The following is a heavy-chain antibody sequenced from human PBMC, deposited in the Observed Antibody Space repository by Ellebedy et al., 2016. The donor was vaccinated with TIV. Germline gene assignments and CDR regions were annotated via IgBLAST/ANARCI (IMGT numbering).Heavy chain of an antibody. CDR1: GFPFRNYA. Sequence: GESLKISCEASGFPFRNYAMHWVRQSPRKGLEWVAIVSFDIDKKFYTNSVKGRFTISRDNSKNTLYLDMNSLGVDETAVYYCARDLTQYASGAGLSDSWGQGTLVTVSS. CDR2: VSFDIDKK. V-gene: IGHV3-30-3*01. CDR3: ARDLTQYASGAGLSDS. J-gene: IGHJ4*02. D-gene: IGHD2-2*01.